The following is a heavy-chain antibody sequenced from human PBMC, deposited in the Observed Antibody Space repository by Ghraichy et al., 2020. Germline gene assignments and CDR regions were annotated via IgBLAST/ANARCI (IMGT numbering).Heavy chain of an antibody. CDR2: ISSSGSTI. CDR3: ARAGSDCSGGSCYVGMDV. V-gene: IGHV3-11*01. J-gene: IGHJ6*02. D-gene: IGHD2-15*01. CDR1: GFTFSDYY. Sequence: GESLNISCAASGFTFSDYYMSWIRQAPGKGLEWVSYISSSGSTIYYADSVKGRFTISRDNAKNSLYLQMNSLRAEDTAVYYCARAGSDCSGGSCYVGMDVWGQGTTVTVSS.